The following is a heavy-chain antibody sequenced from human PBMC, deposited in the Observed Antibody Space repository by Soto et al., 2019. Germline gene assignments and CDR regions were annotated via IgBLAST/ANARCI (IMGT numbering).Heavy chain of an antibody. CDR3: ARRVAVSGHDTFDV. Sequence: EEQVVQSGAEVKKPGESLKISCKGSGYSFPYYWIAWVRQMPGKGLEWMGIIYPGDSDTRYSPSFQGQVTISADKSVSTAYLQWSSRKASDTAIYYCARRVAVSGHDTFDVWGQGTMVTVSS. V-gene: IGHV5-51*03. D-gene: IGHD6-19*01. J-gene: IGHJ3*01. CDR2: IYPGDSDT. CDR1: GYSFPYYW.